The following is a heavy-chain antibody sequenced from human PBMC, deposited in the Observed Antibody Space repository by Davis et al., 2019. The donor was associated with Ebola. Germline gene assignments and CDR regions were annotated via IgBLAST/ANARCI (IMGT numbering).Heavy chain of an antibody. V-gene: IGHV3-30*18. D-gene: IGHD1-26*01. CDR3: AKDTSNIWFDI. Sequence: GESLKISCAVSGFTFSSCGMHWVRQAPGKGLEWVAVISYDGSKTYYADSVKGRFTISRDNSKNTLHLQMNSLRVEDTAIYYCAKDTSNIWFDIWGQGTMVTVSS. CDR2: ISYDGSKT. CDR1: GFTFSSCG. J-gene: IGHJ3*02.